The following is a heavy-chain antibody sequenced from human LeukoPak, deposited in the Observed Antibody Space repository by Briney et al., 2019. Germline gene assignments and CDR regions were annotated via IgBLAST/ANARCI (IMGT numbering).Heavy chain of an antibody. Sequence: GGSLTLSCEASGFTFSSYEMNWVRQAPGKGLEWVSYISSSGKTIYYADSTEGRFTVSRDNAKNSLYLQMNSLRAEDTAVYYCATTSIAAAVPGCFDYWGQGTLVTVFS. CDR1: GFTFSSYE. D-gene: IGHD6-13*01. J-gene: IGHJ4*02. CDR3: ATTSIAAAVPGCFDY. V-gene: IGHV3-48*03. CDR2: ISSSGKTI.